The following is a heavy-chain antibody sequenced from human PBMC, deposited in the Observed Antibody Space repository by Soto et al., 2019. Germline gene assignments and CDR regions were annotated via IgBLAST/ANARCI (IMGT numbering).Heavy chain of an antibody. Sequence: PGGSLRLSCAASGFTFSSYALNRVRQAPGKGLEWVAEISGSGTSTYYAPSVKGRFIISSDSSKNTLYLRMYSLRAEDTAMYYCAKSLSALFSLGDFKYWGQGALVALSS. V-gene: IGHV3-23*01. CDR3: AKSLSALFSLGDFKY. CDR1: GFTFSSYA. J-gene: IGHJ4*02. CDR2: ISGSGTST. D-gene: IGHD2-21*01.